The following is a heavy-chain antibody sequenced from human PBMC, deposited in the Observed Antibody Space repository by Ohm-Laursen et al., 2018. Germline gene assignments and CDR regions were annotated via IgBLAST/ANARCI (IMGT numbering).Heavy chain of an antibody. Sequence: SLRLSCTASGFTGFTFSSYGMHWVRQSPGKGLEWVSFIWYDGSNKYYADSVKGRFTISRDNSQNTLYLQLNSLRAEDTAVYYCAKARSHRATLDYWGQGTLVTVSS. CDR2: IWYDGSNK. J-gene: IGHJ4*02. CDR1: GFTGFTFSSYG. D-gene: IGHD1-26*01. V-gene: IGHV3-33*06. CDR3: AKARSHRATLDY.